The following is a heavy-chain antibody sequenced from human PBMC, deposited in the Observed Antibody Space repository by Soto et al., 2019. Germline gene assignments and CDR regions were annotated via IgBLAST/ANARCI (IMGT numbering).Heavy chain of an antibody. J-gene: IGHJ4*02. CDR3: ASWGQQLVPGGVGYYFDY. V-gene: IGHV3-33*01. CDR2: IWYDGSNK. D-gene: IGHD6-13*01. CDR1: GFTFSSYG. Sequence: GGSLRLSCAASGFTFSSYGMHWVRQAPGKGLEWVAVIWYDGSNKYYADSVKGRFTISRDNSKNTLYLQMNSLRAEDTAVYYCASWGQQLVPGGVGYYFDYWGQGTLVTVSS.